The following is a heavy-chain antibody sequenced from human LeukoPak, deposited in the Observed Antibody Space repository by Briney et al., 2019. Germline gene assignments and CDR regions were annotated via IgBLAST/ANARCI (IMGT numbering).Heavy chain of an antibody. CDR1: GGSISTNY. CDR3: ARGAGYSREVNFYHYMDV. V-gene: IGHV4-4*07. J-gene: IGHJ6*03. CDR2: IFASGST. Sequence: PSETLSLTCTVSGGSISTNYWSWVRQPAGKGLEWIGRIFASGSTNYNPSLKSRVTMSVDTSKNQFSLNLTSVTAVDTAVYYCARGAGYSREVNFYHYMDVWGKRTTVTVSS. D-gene: IGHD1-26*01.